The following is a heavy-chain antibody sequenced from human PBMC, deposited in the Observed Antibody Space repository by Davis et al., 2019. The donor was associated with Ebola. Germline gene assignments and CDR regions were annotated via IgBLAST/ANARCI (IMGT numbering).Heavy chain of an antibody. CDR3: ARHSNKYYYYGMDV. D-gene: IGHD4-11*01. J-gene: IGHJ6*02. CDR1: GFTFSNYW. Sequence: GESLKISCAASGFTFSNYWMHWVRQAPGKGLVWVSGINSNGIRTNYADSVKGRFTISRDNAKDTVYLQMNSLRAEDTAVYYCARHSNKYYYYGMDVWGQGTTVTVSS. CDR2: INSNGIRT. V-gene: IGHV3-74*01.